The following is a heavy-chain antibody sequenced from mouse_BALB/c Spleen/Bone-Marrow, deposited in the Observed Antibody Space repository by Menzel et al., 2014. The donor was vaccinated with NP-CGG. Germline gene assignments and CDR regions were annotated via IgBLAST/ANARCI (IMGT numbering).Heavy chain of an antibody. D-gene: IGHD2-14*01. V-gene: IGHV2-9*02. CDR2: IWAGGST. CDR1: GFSLASYG. J-gene: IGHJ2*01. Sequence: VQVVESGPGLVAPSQSLSIPCTVSGFSLASYGVHWVRQPPGKGLEWLGVIWAGGSTNYNSALMSRLSISKDNSKSQVFLKMNSLQTDDTAMYYCARVIRYESYFDYWGQGTTLTVSS. CDR3: ARVIRYESYFDY.